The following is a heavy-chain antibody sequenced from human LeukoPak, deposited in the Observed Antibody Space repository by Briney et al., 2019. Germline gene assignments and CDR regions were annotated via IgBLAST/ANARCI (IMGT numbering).Heavy chain of an antibody. D-gene: IGHD2-2*01. CDR3: TRDESRSISCYAQ. CDR2: ISSSSSTI. CDR1: GFTFSSYS. J-gene: IGHJ4*02. Sequence: PGGSLRLSCAASGFTFSSYSMNWVRQAPGKGLEWVSYISSSSSTIYYADSVKGRFTVSRDNAKNSVFLQMNSLRAEDTAVYYCTRDESRSISCYAQWGQGTLVTASS. V-gene: IGHV3-48*04.